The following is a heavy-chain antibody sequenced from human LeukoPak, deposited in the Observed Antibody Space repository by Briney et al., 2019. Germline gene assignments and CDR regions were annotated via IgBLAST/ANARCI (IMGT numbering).Heavy chain of an antibody. CDR3: ARGGKTYSSGWGLYYFDY. V-gene: IGHV4-4*02. D-gene: IGHD6-19*01. CDR2: IYHSGTT. CDR1: GGSISNNNW. J-gene: IGHJ4*02. Sequence: PSGTLSLTCSVSGGSISNNNWWSWVRQSPGKGLEWIGNIYHSGTTHYNPSLKSRATISVDKSKNQFSLKLNSVTAADTAVYYCARGGKTYSSGWGLYYFDYWGQGTLVTVSS.